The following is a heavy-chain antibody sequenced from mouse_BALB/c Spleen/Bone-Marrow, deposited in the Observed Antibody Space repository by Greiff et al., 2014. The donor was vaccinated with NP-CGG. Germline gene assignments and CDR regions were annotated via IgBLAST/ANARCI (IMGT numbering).Heavy chain of an antibody. CDR3: ARHQRYYAMDY. V-gene: IGHV5-6*02. Sequence: EVKVEESGGDLVKPEGSLKLSCAASGFTFSSYGMSWGRQTPDKRLEWVATISSGGSNTYYPDSVKGRFTISRDNAKNTLYLQMSSLKSEDTAMYYCARHQRYYAMDYWGQGTSVTVSS. CDR2: ISSGGSNT. CDR1: GFTFSSYG. J-gene: IGHJ4*01.